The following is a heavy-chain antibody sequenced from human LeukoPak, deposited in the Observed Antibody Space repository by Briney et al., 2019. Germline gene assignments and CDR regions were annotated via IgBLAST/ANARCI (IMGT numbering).Heavy chain of an antibody. D-gene: IGHD5-12*01. J-gene: IGHJ4*02. Sequence: SETLSLTCAVYGGSFSGYYWSWIRQPPGKGLEWIGEINHSGSTNYNPSLKSRVTISVDTSKNQFSLKLSSVTAADTAVYYCARAFEGYSGYDSGVFDYWGQGTLVTVSS. CDR2: INHSGST. V-gene: IGHV4-34*01. CDR1: GGSFSGYY. CDR3: ARAFEGYSGYDSGVFDY.